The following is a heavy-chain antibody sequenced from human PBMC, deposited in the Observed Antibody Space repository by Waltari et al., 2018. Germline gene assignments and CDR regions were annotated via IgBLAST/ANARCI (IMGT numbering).Heavy chain of an antibody. V-gene: IGHV4-38-2*01. Sequence: QVQLQESGPGLVKPSETLSLTCAVSGYSLSRGSYWGWIRQPPGKGLEWIGSIYHSGSTYYNPSLKSRVTISVDTSKNQFALKLSSVTAADTAVYYCARYSSSSIYWGQGTLVTVSS. D-gene: IGHD6-6*01. CDR1: GYSLSRGSY. CDR3: ARYSSSSIY. J-gene: IGHJ4*02. CDR2: IYHSGST.